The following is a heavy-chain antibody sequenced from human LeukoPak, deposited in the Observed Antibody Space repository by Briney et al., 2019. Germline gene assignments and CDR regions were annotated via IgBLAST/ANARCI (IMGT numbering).Heavy chain of an antibody. CDR3: AREASSSAAAQRRNWFDP. D-gene: IGHD6-13*01. CDR2: INHSGST. CDR1: GGSFSGYY. V-gene: IGHV4-34*01. Sequence: SETLSLTCAVYGGSFSGYYWSWIRQPPGKGLDWIGEINHSGSTNYNPSLKSRVTISVDTSKNQFSLKLSSVTAADTAVYYCAREASSSAAAQRRNWFDPWGQGTLVTVSS. J-gene: IGHJ5*02.